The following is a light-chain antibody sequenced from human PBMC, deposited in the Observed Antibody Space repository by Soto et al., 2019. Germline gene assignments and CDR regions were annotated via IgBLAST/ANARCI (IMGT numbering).Light chain of an antibody. CDR3: AAWDDSLNGWV. V-gene: IGLV1-44*01. J-gene: IGLJ3*02. Sequence: QSVLTQPPSASGTPGQRVTISCSGSSSNIGSNTLNWYQQLPGTAPKLLIYSNNQRPSGVPDRFSKSGTSASLAISGLQSEDEADYYCAAWDDSLNGWVFGGGTKLTVL. CDR1: SSNIGSNT. CDR2: SNN.